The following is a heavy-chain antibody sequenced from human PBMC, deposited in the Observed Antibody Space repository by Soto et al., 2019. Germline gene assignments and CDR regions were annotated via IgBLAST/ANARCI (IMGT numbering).Heavy chain of an antibody. CDR3: ARPYCDSTSCYTDWFDP. D-gene: IGHD2-2*02. Sequence: QVQLVQSGAEVKKPGASVKVSCKASGYSFSTYDINWVRQAAGQRLEWMGWVNPKSGNTDYAQRFRGRVTMTSNNSISTAYMELSALTPEYTAVYYCARPYCDSTSCYTDWFDPWGQGTLVTVSS. CDR1: GYSFSTYD. V-gene: IGHV1-8*01. J-gene: IGHJ5*02. CDR2: VNPKSGNT.